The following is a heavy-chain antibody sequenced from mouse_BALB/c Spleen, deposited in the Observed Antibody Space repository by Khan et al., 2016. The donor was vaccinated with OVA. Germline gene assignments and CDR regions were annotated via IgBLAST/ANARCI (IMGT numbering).Heavy chain of an antibody. V-gene: IGHV1S81*02. CDR3: TMGFDY. CDR2: INPSNGGT. CDR1: GYTFTSYY. J-gene: IGHJ2*01. Sequence: QMQLEESGAELVKPGASVKLSCKASGYTFTSYYMYWVKQRPGQGLEWIGEINPSNGGTNFNEKFKSKATLTVDKSSSTAYMQLSSLTSEDSAVYYSTMGFDYWGKGTTRTVAS.